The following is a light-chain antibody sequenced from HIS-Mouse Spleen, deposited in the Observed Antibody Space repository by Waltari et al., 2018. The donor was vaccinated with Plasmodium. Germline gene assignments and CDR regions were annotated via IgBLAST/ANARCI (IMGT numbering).Light chain of an antibody. V-gene: IGKV3-15*01. CDR2: GAS. CDR1: QSVSIN. CDR3: QQYNNWSFT. Sequence: EIVMTQSPDTQSVSPGQRATLSCRASQSVSINLAWYQQKPGQAPRLLIYGASTRATGIPARFSGSGSGTEFTLTISSLQSEDFAVYYCQQYNNWSFTFGPGTKVDIK. J-gene: IGKJ3*01.